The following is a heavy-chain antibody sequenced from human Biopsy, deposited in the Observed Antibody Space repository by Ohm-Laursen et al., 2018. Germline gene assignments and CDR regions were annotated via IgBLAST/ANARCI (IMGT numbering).Heavy chain of an antibody. V-gene: IGHV4-59*11. Sequence: SDTLSFTCTVSGGSFTGHYWSWIRQPPGKGLEWIGHISYTGYTSYKSSLKSRVTISLDTSRKHFSLRLTSLAAADTAVYYCARGSNGYGGLYFPHWGQGTLVTVSS. CDR1: GGSFTGHY. CDR3: ARGSNGYGGLYFPH. D-gene: IGHD4-23*01. CDR2: ISYTGYT. J-gene: IGHJ1*01.